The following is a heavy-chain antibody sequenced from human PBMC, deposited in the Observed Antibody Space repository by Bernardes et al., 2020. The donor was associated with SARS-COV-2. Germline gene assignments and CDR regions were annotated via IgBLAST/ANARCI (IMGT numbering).Heavy chain of an antibody. V-gene: IGHV3-23*01. CDR1: GFTFSSYA. CDR2: ISCSGGST. Sequence: GGSLRLSCAASGFTFSSYAMTWVRQAPGKGLEWVSTISCSGGSTYYADSVKGRFTISRDNSKNTLYLQMNSLRAEDTAVFYCAGYGSGSYKWFDPWGQGTRVSVSS. CDR3: AGYGSGSYKWFDP. D-gene: IGHD3-10*01. J-gene: IGHJ5*02.